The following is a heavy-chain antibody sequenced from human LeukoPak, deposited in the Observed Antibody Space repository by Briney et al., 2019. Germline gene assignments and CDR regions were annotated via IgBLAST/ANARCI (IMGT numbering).Heavy chain of an antibody. J-gene: IGHJ4*02. V-gene: IGHV4-30-4*01. D-gene: IGHD3-16*02. Sequence: SETLSLTCTVSGGSISSGGYYWSWIRQPPGKGLEWIGYIYYSGSTYYNPSLKSRVTISVDTSKNQFSLKLSSVTAADTAVYYCARESWVRLGELSSDYWGQGTLVTVSS. CDR2: IYYSGST. CDR3: ARESWVRLGELSSDY. CDR1: GGSISSGGYY.